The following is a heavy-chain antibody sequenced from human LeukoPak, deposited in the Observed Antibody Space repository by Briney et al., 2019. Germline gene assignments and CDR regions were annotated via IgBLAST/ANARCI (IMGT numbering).Heavy chain of an antibody. J-gene: IGHJ4*02. CDR1: GYSISSGYY. Sequence: SETLSLTCAVSGYSISSGYYWGWIRQPPGKGLEWIGSIYHSGSTYYNPSLKSRVTISVDTSKNQFSLKLSSVTAADTAVYYCARRPMTGTFDYWGQGTLVTVSS. CDR2: IYHSGST. V-gene: IGHV4-38-2*01. CDR3: ARRPMTGTFDY. D-gene: IGHD1/OR15-1a*01.